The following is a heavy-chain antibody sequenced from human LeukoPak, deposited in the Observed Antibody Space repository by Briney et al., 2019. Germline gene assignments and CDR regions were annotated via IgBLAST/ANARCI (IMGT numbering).Heavy chain of an antibody. V-gene: IGHV3-23*01. CDR1: GFTFSSYA. CDR2: ISGSGGST. CDR3: ESIDRGYGDYRVHY. Sequence: TGGSLRLSCACSGFTFSSYAMSWVRQAPGKGLEWASAISGSGGSTYYADSVKGRFTISRDNSKNTLYLQMNSLRAEDTAVYYCESIDRGYGDYRVHYWGQGTLVTVSS. D-gene: IGHD4-17*01. J-gene: IGHJ4*02.